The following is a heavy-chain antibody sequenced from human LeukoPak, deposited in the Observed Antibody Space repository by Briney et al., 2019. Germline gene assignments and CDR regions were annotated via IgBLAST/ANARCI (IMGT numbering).Heavy chain of an antibody. J-gene: IGHJ4*02. D-gene: IGHD2-2*02. Sequence: GGSLRLSCAASGFTFSSYEMNWVRQAPGKGLEWVSYISSSGSTIYYADSVKGRFTISRDNAKNSLYLQMNSLRAEDTAVYYCARGVCSSTSCYIVDYWGQGTLVTVSS. CDR2: ISSSGSTI. CDR3: ARGVCSSTSCYIVDY. V-gene: IGHV3-48*03. CDR1: GFTFSSYE.